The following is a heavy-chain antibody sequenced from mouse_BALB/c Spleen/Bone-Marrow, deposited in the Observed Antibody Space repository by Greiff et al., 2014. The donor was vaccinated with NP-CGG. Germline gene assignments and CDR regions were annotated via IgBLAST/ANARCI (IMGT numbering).Heavy chain of an antibody. J-gene: IGHJ4*01. D-gene: IGHD2-10*01. Sequence: VQLQQSGAELVKPGASVKLSCKASGYTFTSYYLYWVKQRPGQGLEWIGEINPSNGGTNFNGRFKSKASLTVDKSSSTAYMQLNSLTSEDSAVYYCTRRSLLSDYYSMDYWGQGTSVTVSS. CDR3: TRRSLLSDYYSMDY. V-gene: IGHV1S81*02. CDR1: GYTFTSYY. CDR2: INPSNGGT.